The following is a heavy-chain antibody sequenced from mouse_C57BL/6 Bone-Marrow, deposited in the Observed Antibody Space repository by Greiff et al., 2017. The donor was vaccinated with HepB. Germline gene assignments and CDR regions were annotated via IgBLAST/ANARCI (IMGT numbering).Heavy chain of an antibody. J-gene: IGHJ3*01. CDR2: IYPGSGST. D-gene: IGHD1-1*01. Sequence: QVQLQQPGAELVKPGASVKMSCKASGYTFTSYWITWVKQRPEQGLEWIGDIYPGSGSTNYNEKFKSKATLTVDTSSSTAYMQLSSLTSEDSAVYYCARSAYGSTPFAYWGQGTLVTVSA. CDR1: GYTFTSYW. V-gene: IGHV1-55*01. CDR3: ARSAYGSTPFAY.